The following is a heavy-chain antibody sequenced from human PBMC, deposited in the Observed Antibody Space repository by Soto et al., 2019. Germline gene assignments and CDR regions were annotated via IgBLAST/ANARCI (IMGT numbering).Heavy chain of an antibody. V-gene: IGHV1-69*01. CDR1: GGSFRRYA. CDR3: ASRERVDAFDI. Sequence: QVLLVQSGAEVKKPGSSVKVSCKVSGGSFRRYAISWVRQAPGQGLEWMGGIVPILGSPNYAQKLQDRVTIIADESTSTTYMELSSLRSEDAAVYYCASRERVDAFDIWGQGTMVNVSS. CDR2: IVPILGSP. J-gene: IGHJ3*02. D-gene: IGHD1-26*01.